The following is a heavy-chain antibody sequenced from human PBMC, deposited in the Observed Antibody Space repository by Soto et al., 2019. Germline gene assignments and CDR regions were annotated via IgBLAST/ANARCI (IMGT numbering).Heavy chain of an antibody. CDR3: AREPYCTSATCFIHFDS. CDR2: IFHTGST. CDR1: GASISSGDSY. Sequence: QVQLQESGPGLVKPSQTLSLTCAVSGASISSGDSYWSWMRQRPGKGLEWIGYIFHTGSTYYNPSLKSRVTISLDSSKNQFSLKLTSATAADTAVYFCAREPYCTSATCFIHFDSWGQGSLVTVSS. D-gene: IGHD2-2*01. V-gene: IGHV4-31*11. J-gene: IGHJ4*02.